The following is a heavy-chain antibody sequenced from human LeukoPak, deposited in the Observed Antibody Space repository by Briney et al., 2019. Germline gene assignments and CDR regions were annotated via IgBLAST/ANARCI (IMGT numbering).Heavy chain of an antibody. Sequence: PGGSLRLSCAASGFTFSSYAMSWVRQAPGKGLEWVANIKQGGSDKYYVDSVKGRFTISRDNSKNTVYLQMNSLRGEDTAVYYCAKDLSTGYYIAYWGQGTLVTVSS. CDR2: IKQGGSDK. CDR3: AKDLSTGYYIAY. CDR1: GFTFSSYA. D-gene: IGHD3-9*01. V-gene: IGHV3-7*01. J-gene: IGHJ4*02.